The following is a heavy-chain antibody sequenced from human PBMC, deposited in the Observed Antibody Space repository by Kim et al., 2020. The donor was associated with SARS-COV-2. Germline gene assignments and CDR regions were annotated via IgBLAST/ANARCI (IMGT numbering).Heavy chain of an antibody. J-gene: IGHJ4*01. CDR3: ARQYYSDNSGHLDC. CDR2: IYYRGST. CDR1: GGTISSTSYY. Sequence: SETLSLTRTVSGGTISSTSYYWGWLRQPPGKGLEWIGSIYYRGSTYYNPSLKSRVTMSVDTSTNQFSLELSSVTAADTAVYYCARQYYSDNSGHLDCWG. V-gene: IGHV4-39*07. D-gene: IGHD3-22*01.